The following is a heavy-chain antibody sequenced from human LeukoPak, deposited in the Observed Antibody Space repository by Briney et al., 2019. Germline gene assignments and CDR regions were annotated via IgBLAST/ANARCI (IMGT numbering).Heavy chain of an antibody. Sequence: GGSLRLSCAASGFTFSSYAMSWVRQAPGKGLEWVSAISGSGGSTYYADSVKGRFTISRDNSKNTLYLQMNSLRAEDTAVYYCAAWLLYREYYFDYWGQGTLVTVSS. D-gene: IGHD3-3*01. CDR1: GFTFSSYA. J-gene: IGHJ4*02. CDR3: AAWLLYREYYFDY. V-gene: IGHV3-23*01. CDR2: ISGSGGST.